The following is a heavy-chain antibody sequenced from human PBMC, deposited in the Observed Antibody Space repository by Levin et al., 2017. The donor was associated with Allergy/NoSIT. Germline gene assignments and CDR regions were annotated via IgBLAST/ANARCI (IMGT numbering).Heavy chain of an antibody. Sequence: GGSLRLSCAASGFIFSDYYMNWIRQVPGKGLEWVSHISSSGSSMYYADSVKGRFTISRDNAKNSLYVQMYSLRDDDTAVYYCVGGREKFPFLEWPMARRRYLGMDVWGQGTTVIVSS. D-gene: IGHD3-3*02. V-gene: IGHV3-11*01. CDR3: VGGREKFPFLEWPMARRRYLGMDV. CDR1: GFIFSDYY. J-gene: IGHJ6*02. CDR2: ISSSGSSM.